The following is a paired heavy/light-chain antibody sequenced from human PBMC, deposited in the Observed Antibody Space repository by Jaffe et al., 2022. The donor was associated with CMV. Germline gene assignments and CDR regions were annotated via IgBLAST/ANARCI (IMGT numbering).Light chain of an antibody. CDR3: YSTDSSGNHGV. J-gene: IGLJ1*01. V-gene: IGLV3-10*01. CDR1: ALPKKY. Sequence: SYELTQPPSVSVSPGQTARITCSGDALPKKYAYWYQQKSGQAPVLVIYEDSKRPSGIPERFSGSSSGTMATLTISGAQVEDEADYYCYSTDSSGNHGVFGTGTKVTVL. CDR2: EDS.
Heavy chain of an antibody. CDR3: ARDRESQKYGSGSYYYYYYYMDV. Sequence: EVQLVESGGGLVQPGGSLRLSCAASGFTVSSNYMSWVRQAPGKGLEWVSVIYSGGSTYYADSVKGRFTISRDNSKNTLYLQMNSLRAEDTAVYYCARDRESQKYGSGSYYYYYYYMDVWGKGTTVTVSS. J-gene: IGHJ6*03. V-gene: IGHV3-66*01. CDR1: GFTVSSNY. CDR2: IYSGGST. D-gene: IGHD3-10*01.